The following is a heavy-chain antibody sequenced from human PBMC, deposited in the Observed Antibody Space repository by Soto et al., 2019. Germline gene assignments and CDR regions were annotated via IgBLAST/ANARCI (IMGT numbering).Heavy chain of an antibody. J-gene: IGHJ4*02. CDR3: ATLPDGGAVIGHY. V-gene: IGHV5-51*01. Sequence: PAESLKISCKASGYTFTNYWIGWARQMPWKGLEWMRIIYVGDSDTRYSPSFQGQVTISADKSVTTAYLQWSSLKASDSAMYYCATLPDGGAVIGHYSRQGTVITVSS. CDR1: GYTFTNYW. D-gene: IGHD2-21*01. CDR2: IYVGDSDT.